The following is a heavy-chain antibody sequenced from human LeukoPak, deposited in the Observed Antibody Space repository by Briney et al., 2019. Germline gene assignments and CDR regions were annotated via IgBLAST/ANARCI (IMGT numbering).Heavy chain of an antibody. D-gene: IGHD4-11*01. V-gene: IGHV3-30*02. CDR3: AKEWVLQGRDYFDY. CDR1: GFTFSSYG. CDR2: IRYDGSNK. J-gene: IGHJ4*02. Sequence: TGGSLRLXCAASGFTFSSYGMHWVRQAPGKGLEWVAFIRYDGSNKYYADSVKGRFTISRDNSKNTLYLQMNSLRAEDTAVYYCAKEWVLQGRDYFDYWGQGTLVTVSS.